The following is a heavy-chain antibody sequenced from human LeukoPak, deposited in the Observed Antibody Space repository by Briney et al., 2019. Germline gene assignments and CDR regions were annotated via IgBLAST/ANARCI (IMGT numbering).Heavy chain of an antibody. Sequence: ASVKISCKVSGYTFTDYYMHWMLQAPGKGLEWMGLVDPEDGETIYAEKFQGRVTITADTSTDTAYMELSSLRSEDTAVYYCATWVYGSGSYNGAFDIWGQGTMVTVSS. CDR2: VDPEDGET. D-gene: IGHD3-10*01. CDR3: ATWVYGSGSYNGAFDI. V-gene: IGHV1-69-2*01. CDR1: GYTFTDYY. J-gene: IGHJ3*02.